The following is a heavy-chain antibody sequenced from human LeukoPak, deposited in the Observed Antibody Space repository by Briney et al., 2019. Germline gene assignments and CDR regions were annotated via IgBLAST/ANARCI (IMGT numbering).Heavy chain of an antibody. J-gene: IGHJ4*02. D-gene: IGHD4-17*01. V-gene: IGHV3-7*01. CDR3: AKDAGFHGYGDFFFDY. CDR1: GFTFSDYF. Sequence: GGSLRLSCAASGFTFSDYFMSWIRQAPGKGLEWVANIKQDGSDKYYVDSVKGRFTISRDNAKTSLYLQMNSLRAEDTAVYYCAKDAGFHGYGDFFFDYWGQGTLVTVSS. CDR2: IKQDGSDK.